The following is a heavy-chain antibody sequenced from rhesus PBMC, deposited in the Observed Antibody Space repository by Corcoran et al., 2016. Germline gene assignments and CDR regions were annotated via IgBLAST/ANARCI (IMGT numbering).Heavy chain of an antibody. CDR2: INPLVGIT. Sequence: QVQLVQSGAEVKKPGASVKLSCKASGYTFSIYAISWVRQAPVKGLEWKGGINPLVGITNYAQKFQGRVTITAETSTSTAYMELSSLRSEDTAVYYCARGENSNYNYWGQGVLVTVSS. J-gene: IGHJ4*01. CDR3: ARGENSNYNY. D-gene: IGHD4-23*01. CDR1: GYTFSIYA. V-gene: IGHV1-151*01.